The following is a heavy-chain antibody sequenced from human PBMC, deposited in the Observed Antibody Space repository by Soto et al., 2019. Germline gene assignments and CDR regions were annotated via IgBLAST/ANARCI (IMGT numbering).Heavy chain of an antibody. CDR1: GYTFTSYD. Sequence: QVQLVQSGAEVKKPGASVKVSCKASGYTFTSYDINWVRQATGQGLEWMGWMNTNSGNTGYAQKVQCRVTMTRKTSISPAYMELSSLRSEDTAVYYCARVLHVWFGADACDIWGQGTMVTVSS. CDR2: MNTNSGNT. D-gene: IGHD3-10*01. V-gene: IGHV1-8*01. CDR3: ARVLHVWFGADACDI. J-gene: IGHJ3*02.